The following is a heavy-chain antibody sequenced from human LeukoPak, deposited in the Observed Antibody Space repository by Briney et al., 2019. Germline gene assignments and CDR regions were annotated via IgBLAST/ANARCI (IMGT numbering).Heavy chain of an antibody. CDR3: ARVSVVGSFLDY. Sequence: PSETLSLTCTVSGGSISSYYWSWIRQPPGKGLEWIGYIYYSGSTNYNPSLKSRVTISVDTSKNQFSLKLSSVTAADTAVYYCARVSVVGSFLDYWGQGTLVTVSS. J-gene: IGHJ4*02. CDR1: GGSISSYY. CDR2: IYYSGST. V-gene: IGHV4-59*12. D-gene: IGHD1-26*01.